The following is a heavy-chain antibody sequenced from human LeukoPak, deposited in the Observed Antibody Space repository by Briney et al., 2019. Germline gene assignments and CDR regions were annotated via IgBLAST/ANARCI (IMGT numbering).Heavy chain of an antibody. D-gene: IGHD3-22*01. Sequence: SQTLSLTCAVSGGSISSGGYSWSWIRQPPGKGLEWIGYIYHSGSTYYNPSLKSRVTISVDRSKNQVSLKLSSVTAADTSVYYCARDRSYDSSGLDYWGQGTLVTVSS. J-gene: IGHJ4*02. CDR1: GGSISSGGYS. CDR3: ARDRSYDSSGLDY. CDR2: IYHSGST. V-gene: IGHV4-30-2*01.